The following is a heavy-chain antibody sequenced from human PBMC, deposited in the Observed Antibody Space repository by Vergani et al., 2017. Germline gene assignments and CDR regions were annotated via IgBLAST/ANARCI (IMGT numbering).Heavy chain of an antibody. V-gene: IGHV3-7*03. CDR3: AKGGLGYNYDY. J-gene: IGHJ4*02. CDR1: GFTFSSYW. D-gene: IGHD5-18*01. Sequence: EVQLVESGGGLVQPGGSLRLSCAASGFTFSSYWMSWVGQAPGKGLEWVANIKQDGSEKYYVDSVKGRFTISRDNAKNSLYLQMNSLRAEDTAVYYCAKGGLGYNYDYWGQGTLVTVSS. CDR2: IKQDGSEK.